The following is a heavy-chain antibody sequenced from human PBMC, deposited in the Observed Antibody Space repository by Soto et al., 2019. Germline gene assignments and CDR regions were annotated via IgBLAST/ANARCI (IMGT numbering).Heavy chain of an antibody. Sequence: GGSLRLSCAASGFIFSDHDMHWVRQATGKGLECVSSIGTAGDTYYPDSVRGRFTTSRDSAKNSLYLQMNSLTADDTAVYYCVRGGLRFRGDFDSWGQGTLVTVSS. D-gene: IGHD3-10*01. CDR1: GFIFSDHD. CDR2: IGTAGDT. CDR3: VRGGLRFRGDFDS. V-gene: IGHV3-13*01. J-gene: IGHJ4*02.